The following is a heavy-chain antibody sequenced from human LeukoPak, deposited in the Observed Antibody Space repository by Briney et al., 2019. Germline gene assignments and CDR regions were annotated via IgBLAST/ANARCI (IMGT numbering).Heavy chain of an antibody. CDR1: GYTLTDYY. CDR2: INPNSGGT. D-gene: IGHD3-16*01. V-gene: IGHV1-2*02. J-gene: IGHJ6*03. CDR3: AKGGITFGGAYYMDV. Sequence: ASVKVSCKASGYTLTDYYIHWVRQAPGQGLEWMGWINPNSGGTNYAQKFQGRVTMTRDTSISTAYMELSRLRSDDTAVYYCAKGGITFGGAYYMDVWDKGTTVTVSS.